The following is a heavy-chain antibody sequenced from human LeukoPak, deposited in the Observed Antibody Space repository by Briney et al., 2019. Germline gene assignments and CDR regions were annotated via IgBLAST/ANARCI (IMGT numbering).Heavy chain of an antibody. CDR3: AREANYYYMDV. J-gene: IGHJ6*03. V-gene: IGHV3-7*01. CDR2: IKQDGSEK. CDR1: GFTFSSYG. Sequence: GGSLRLSCAASGFTFSSYGMHWVRQAPGKGLEWVANIKQDGSEKYYVDSVKGRFTISRDNAKNSLYLQMNSLRAEDTAVYYCAREANYYYMDVWGKGTTVTVSS. D-gene: IGHD1-26*01.